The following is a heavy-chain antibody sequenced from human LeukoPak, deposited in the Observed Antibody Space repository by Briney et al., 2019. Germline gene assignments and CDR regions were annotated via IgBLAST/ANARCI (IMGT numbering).Heavy chain of an antibody. CDR3: ARVGMGDVVAAHLDY. D-gene: IGHD2-15*01. CDR1: GGSISSYY. Sequence: SETLSLTCTVSGGSISSYYWGWIRQSPGKGLEWIGSIYYSGSTYYNPSLKSRVTISVDTSKNQFSLKLSSVTAADTAVYYCARVGMGDVVAAHLDYWGQGTLVTVSS. J-gene: IGHJ4*02. V-gene: IGHV4-39*07. CDR2: IYYSGST.